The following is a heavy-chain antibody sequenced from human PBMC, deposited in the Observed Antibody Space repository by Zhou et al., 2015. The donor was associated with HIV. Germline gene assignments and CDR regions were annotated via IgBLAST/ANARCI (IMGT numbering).Heavy chain of an antibody. CDR3: ARGGDIVVVVAATTGGVTTYYGMDV. CDR1: GGTFSSYA. J-gene: IGHJ6*02. V-gene: IGHV1-69*06. Sequence: QVQLVQSGAEVKKPGSSVKVSCKASGGTFSSYAISWVRQAPGQGLEWMGWINPNSGGSDFAQKLQGRVTMTTDTSTSTAYMELSSLRSEDTAVYYCARGGDIVVVVAATTGGVTTYYGMDVWGQGTTVTVSS. CDR2: INPNSGGS. D-gene: IGHD2-15*01.